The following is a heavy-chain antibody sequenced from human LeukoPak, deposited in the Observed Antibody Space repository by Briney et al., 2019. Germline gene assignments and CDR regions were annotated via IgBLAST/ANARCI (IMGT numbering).Heavy chain of an antibody. J-gene: IGHJ6*02. V-gene: IGHV3-7*03. D-gene: IGHD3-10*01. CDR2: INPDGSEK. CDR3: GKDISAGGMDV. CDR1: GFSFSSNW. Sequence: GGSLRLSCTASGFSFSSNWMTWVRQAPGKGLEWVGNINPDGSEKFYADSVRGRFTISRDNAKNSLYLQMNSLRAEDTALYYCGKDISAGGMDVWGQGTTVTVSS.